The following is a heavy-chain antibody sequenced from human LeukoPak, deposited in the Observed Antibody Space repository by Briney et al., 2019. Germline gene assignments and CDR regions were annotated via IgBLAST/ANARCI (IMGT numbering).Heavy chain of an antibody. J-gene: IGHJ4*02. CDR3: AKDKSVSADYYFDY. CDR2: ISTDGNDK. CDR1: GFTFSSYG. V-gene: IGHV3-30*18. Sequence: PGGSLRLSCAVSGFTFSSYGMHWVRQAPGKGLEWLTVISTDGNDKHYADSVKGRFTVSRDNSKNTLFLQMNNLRTEDTAVYYCAKDKSVSADYYFDYWGQGTLVTVSS. D-gene: IGHD5/OR15-5a*01.